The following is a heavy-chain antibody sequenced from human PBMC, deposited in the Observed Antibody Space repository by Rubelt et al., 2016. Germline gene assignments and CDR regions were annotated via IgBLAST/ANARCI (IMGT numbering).Heavy chain of an antibody. Sequence: FTISRDNAKNSLYLQMNSLRAEDTALYYCARVYSSSMDVWGQGTTVTVSS. D-gene: IGHD6-13*01. CDR3: ARVYSSSMDV. V-gene: IGHV3-20*03. J-gene: IGHJ6*02.